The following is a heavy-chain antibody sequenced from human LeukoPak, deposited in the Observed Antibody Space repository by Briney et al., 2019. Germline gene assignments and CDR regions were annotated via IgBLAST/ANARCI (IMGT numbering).Heavy chain of an antibody. J-gene: IGHJ3*01. CDR3: ARIRDGYNDAYDL. CDR1: GYTFTNSY. CDR2: INPDGGNT. Sequence: ASVKVSCKASGYTFTNSYIHWVRQAPGQVLEWMGLINPDGGNTNYAQNFQGRVTLTRDTSTSTVYMELSSLRSEDTAIYYCARIRDGYNDAYDLWGQGQWSPSLQ. V-gene: IGHV1-46*01. D-gene: IGHD5-24*01.